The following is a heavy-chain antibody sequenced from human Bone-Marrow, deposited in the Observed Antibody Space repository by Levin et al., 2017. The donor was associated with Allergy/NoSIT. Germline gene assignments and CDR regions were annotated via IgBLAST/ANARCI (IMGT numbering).Heavy chain of an antibody. Sequence: TCAMNWVRQAPGEGLQWVSSISGNGISTYYADAVKGRFIISRDNSKNTLFLELNSLRVDDTAFYYCARTPTPYYEPFFDYWGHGLLVTVSS. CDR3: ARTPTPYYEPFFDY. CDR1: TCA. J-gene: IGHJ4*01. V-gene: IGHV3-23*01. D-gene: IGHD3-3*01. CDR2: ISGNGIST.